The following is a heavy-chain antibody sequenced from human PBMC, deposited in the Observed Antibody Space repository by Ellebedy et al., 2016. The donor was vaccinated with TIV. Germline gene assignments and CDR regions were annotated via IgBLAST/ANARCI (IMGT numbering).Heavy chain of an antibody. J-gene: IGHJ4*02. Sequence: ASVKVSXXASGYTFTSYDINWVRQATGQGLEWMGWMNPNSGNTGYAQKFQGRVTMTRNTSISTAYMELSSLRSEDTAVYYCARGRPRNGKAGKLYYFDYWGQGTLVTVSS. CDR3: ARGRPRNGKAGKLYYFDY. D-gene: IGHD1-7*01. CDR2: MNPNSGNT. V-gene: IGHV1-8*01. CDR1: GYTFTSYD.